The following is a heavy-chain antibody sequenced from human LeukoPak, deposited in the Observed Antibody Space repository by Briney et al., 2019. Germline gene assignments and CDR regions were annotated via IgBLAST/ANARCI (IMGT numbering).Heavy chain of an antibody. CDR2: ISGSGGST. CDR1: GFTFSSYA. D-gene: IGHD2-15*01. CDR3: AKTPGVVAATDYFDY. J-gene: IGHJ4*02. V-gene: IGHV3-23*01. Sequence: PGESLRLSCAASGFTFSSYAMSWVRQAPGKGLEWVSAISGSGGSTYYADSVKGRFTISRDNSKNTLYLQMNSLRAEDTAVYYCAKTPGVVAATDYFDYWGQGTLVTVSS.